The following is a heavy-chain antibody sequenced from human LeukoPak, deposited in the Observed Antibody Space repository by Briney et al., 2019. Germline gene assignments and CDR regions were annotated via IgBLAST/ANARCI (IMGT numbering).Heavy chain of an antibody. D-gene: IGHD6-19*01. Sequence: ASVKVSCKASGYTFTSYDINWVRQATGQGLEWMGWMNPNSGNTGYAQKFQGRVTMTRDTSTSTVYMELSSLRSEDTAVYYCARVQWHDAFDIWGQGTMVTVSS. V-gene: IGHV1-8*01. CDR1: GYTFTSYD. CDR3: ARVQWHDAFDI. CDR2: MNPNSGNT. J-gene: IGHJ3*02.